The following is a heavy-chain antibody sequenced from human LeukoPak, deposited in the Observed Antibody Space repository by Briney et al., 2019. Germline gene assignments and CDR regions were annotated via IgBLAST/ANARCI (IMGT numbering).Heavy chain of an antibody. CDR1: GGSMSNYY. J-gene: IGHJ4*02. V-gene: IGHV4-4*07. CDR2: IYSTGST. CDR3: ARGQGSGSSWAFDY. D-gene: IGHD1-26*01. Sequence: SGTLSLTCTVSGGSMSNYYWSWIRQPAGKGLEWIGRIYSTGSTNYNPSLKSRVTISADPSKHQLSLSLSSVTAADTAVYYCARGQGSGSSWAFDYWGQGTLVTVSS.